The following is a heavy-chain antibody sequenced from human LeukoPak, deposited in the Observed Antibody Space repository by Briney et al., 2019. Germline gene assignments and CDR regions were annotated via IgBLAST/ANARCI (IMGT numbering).Heavy chain of an antibody. D-gene: IGHD2-2*01. CDR1: GFTFDDYA. V-gene: IGHV3-9*01. J-gene: IGHJ4*02. CDR3: ASSSTTWGFDY. CDR2: ISWNSGSI. Sequence: GGSLRLSCRASGFTFDDYAMHCVRQAPGKGLEWVSGISWNSGSIGYTDSVKGRFTISRDNAKNSLYLQMNSLRAEDTALYYCASSSTTWGFDYWGQGTLVTVSS.